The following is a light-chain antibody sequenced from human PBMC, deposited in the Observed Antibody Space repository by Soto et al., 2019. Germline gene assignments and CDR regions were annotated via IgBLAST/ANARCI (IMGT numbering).Light chain of an antibody. Sequence: EVVLTQSPGTLSLSPGERATLSCRASQRVSSGYLAWYQQKPGQAPRLLIYGASSRATGIPDRFSGRGSGTDFTLTISRLEPEDFAVYYCQQYGSSPPSGTFGQGTRLEIK. CDR2: GAS. V-gene: IGKV3-20*01. CDR1: QRVSSGY. CDR3: QQYGSSPPSGT. J-gene: IGKJ5*01.